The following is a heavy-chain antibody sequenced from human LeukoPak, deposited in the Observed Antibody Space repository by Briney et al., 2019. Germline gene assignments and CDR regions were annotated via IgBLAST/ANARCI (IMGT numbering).Heavy chain of an antibody. Sequence: SVKVSCKASGGTFSSYTISWVRQAPGQGLEWMGRIIPILGIANYAQKFQGRVTMTRNTSISTAYMELSSLRSEDTAVYYCARGGGSGYGFDYWGQGTLVTVSS. V-gene: IGHV1-69*02. CDR1: GGTFSSYT. CDR2: IIPILGIA. CDR3: ARGGGSGYGFDY. J-gene: IGHJ4*02. D-gene: IGHD6-19*01.